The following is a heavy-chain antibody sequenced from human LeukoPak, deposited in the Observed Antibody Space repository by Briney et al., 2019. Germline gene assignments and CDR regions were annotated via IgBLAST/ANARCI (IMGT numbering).Heavy chain of an antibody. Sequence: GRSLRLSCVASGFILSNFQMYWVRQAPGKGLEWVSIISLDGSTEFYADSVKGRFTISRDTASNTMHLEMNNLRIEDTAVYYCMRDYMGWFDPWGQGSLVTVSS. CDR1: GFILSNFQ. CDR3: MRDYMGWFDP. CDR2: ISLDGSTE. J-gene: IGHJ5*02. D-gene: IGHD3-10*01. V-gene: IGHV3-30-3*01.